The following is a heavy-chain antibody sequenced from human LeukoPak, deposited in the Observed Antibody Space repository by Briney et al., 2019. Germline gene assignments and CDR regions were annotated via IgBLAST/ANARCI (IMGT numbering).Heavy chain of an antibody. CDR3: ANHLACGSTSCPPFDD. CDR1: GFIFEDYA. D-gene: IGHD2-2*01. CDR2: ITSNSGYV. V-gene: IGHV3-9*01. J-gene: IGHJ4*02. Sequence: GRSLRLSCTVSGFIFEDYAMHWVRQVPGKGLEWVSSITSNSGYVAYADSVKGRFSISRDNAKNSLYLQMNSLRAEDTAVYYCANHLACGSTSCPPFDDWGQGTLVTVSS.